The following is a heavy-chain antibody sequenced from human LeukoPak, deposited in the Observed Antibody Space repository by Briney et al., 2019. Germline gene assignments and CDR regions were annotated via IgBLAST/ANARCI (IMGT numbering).Heavy chain of an antibody. CDR1: GYRSNSKL. CDR2: IYPGDSDF. Sequence: GESLKISFKRSGYRSNSKLSAGSRQKPGKGLEWMGIIYPGDSDFRYGPSFQGQVSISVDNSIDTAYLHWSSLEVSKSSPYYCEMGGYNREPAGVHGFRIDFDYWGQGTVVTVSS. J-gene: IGHJ4*02. D-gene: IGHD1-14*01. CDR3: EMGGYNREPAGVHGFRIDFDY. V-gene: IGHV5-51*01.